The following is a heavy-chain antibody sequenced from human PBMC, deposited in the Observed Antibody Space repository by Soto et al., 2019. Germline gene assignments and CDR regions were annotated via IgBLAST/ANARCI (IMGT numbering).Heavy chain of an antibody. Sequence: SETLSLTCTVSGGSITNSNWWSWVRLPPAKGLEWIGDIYHAGSTKYNPSLERRVTMSVDTSNNQFGLTLTSVTAADTAVYFCARGPPIVGNTRPLESWGQGTLVTVSS. CDR3: ARGPPIVGNTRPLES. CDR2: IYHAGST. CDR1: GGSITNSNW. J-gene: IGHJ4*02. V-gene: IGHV4-4*02. D-gene: IGHD1-26*01.